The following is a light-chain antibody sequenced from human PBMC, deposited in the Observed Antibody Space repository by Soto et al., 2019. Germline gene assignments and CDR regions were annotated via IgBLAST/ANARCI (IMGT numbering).Light chain of an antibody. CDR1: SSDVGGYNY. V-gene: IGLV2-14*01. Sequence: QSALTQPASVSGSPGQSITISCTGTSSDVGGYNYVSWYQQHPGKAPTLMIYDVSNRPSGVSNRFSGSKSGNTASLTISGLKAEDEADYYCSSYTSSSTLVFGTGTKLTVL. CDR2: DVS. J-gene: IGLJ1*01. CDR3: SSYTSSSTLV.